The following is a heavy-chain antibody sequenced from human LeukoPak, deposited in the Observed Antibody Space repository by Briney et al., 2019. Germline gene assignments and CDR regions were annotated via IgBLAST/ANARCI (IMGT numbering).Heavy chain of an antibody. D-gene: IGHD2-21*02. CDR2: ISSTGGST. CDR1: GFTFANYA. V-gene: IGHV3-23*01. J-gene: IGHJ4*02. CDR3: AKDPSPYCGGDCYFDC. Sequence: GGSLRLSCAASGFTFANYAMSWVRQAPGKGLEWVSTISSTGGSTYYADSVKGRFTISRDNSKNTLYLQMNSLRVEDTAIYYCAKDPSPYCGGDCYFDCWGQGTLVTVPS.